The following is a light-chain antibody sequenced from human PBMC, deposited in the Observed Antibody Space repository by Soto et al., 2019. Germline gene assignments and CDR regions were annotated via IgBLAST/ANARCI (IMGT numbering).Light chain of an antibody. CDR2: DAS. CDR3: QQYVTNPKT. Sequence: DIQMTQSPSTLSASVGDRVTITCRSRQSISNWLAWYQQKPGTAPKILIYDASTLESGVPSRFSGSGSGTEFSLTISRLQPEDFSTYYCQQYVTNPKTFGQGTKVDIK. CDR1: QSISNW. J-gene: IGKJ1*01. V-gene: IGKV1-5*01.